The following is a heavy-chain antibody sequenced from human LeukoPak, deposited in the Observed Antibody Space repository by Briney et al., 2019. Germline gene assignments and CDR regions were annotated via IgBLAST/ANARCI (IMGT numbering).Heavy chain of an antibody. Sequence: PGGSLRLSCEASGFTFSSYAMTWVRQAPGKGLEWVSIISGSGGTTYYADSVKGRFTISRDNSKNTLYLQMNSLRAEDTAVYFCAKDQRYCSAGNCYANYFDYWGQGTLATVSS. CDR1: GFTFSSYA. CDR3: AKDQRYCSAGNCYANYFDY. J-gene: IGHJ4*02. D-gene: IGHD2-15*01. CDR2: ISGSGGTT. V-gene: IGHV3-23*01.